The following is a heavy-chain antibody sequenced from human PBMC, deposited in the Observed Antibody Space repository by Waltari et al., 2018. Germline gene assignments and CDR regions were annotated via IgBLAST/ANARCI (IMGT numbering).Heavy chain of an antibody. CDR1: GGSFSGYY. CDR2: VDHGGSA. Sequence: QVQLQQWGAGLLKPSETLSLTCGVSGGSFSGYYWGWIRQPPGKGLEWIGEVDHGGSATYHPSLKSRVTMSVDTSSNQFSLKMISVTAADTAVYYCARGNGGYSDWGPRALVAVSS. V-gene: IGHV4-34*02. D-gene: IGHD1-26*01. J-gene: IGHJ4*02. CDR3: ARGNGGYSD.